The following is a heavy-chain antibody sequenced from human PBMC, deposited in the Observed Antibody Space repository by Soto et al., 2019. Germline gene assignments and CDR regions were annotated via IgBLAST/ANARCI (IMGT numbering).Heavy chain of an antibody. Sequence: QVQLVQSGGEVKKPGASVKVSCKASGYTFTTYDLICVRQAPGQGLEWMGWISAYNGNTTYAQNLQGRVTMTTDTSTSPAYMELRSLRADDTAVYYCARVIGYEYHMDVWGQGTTVTGSS. CDR3: ARVIGYEYHMDV. CDR2: ISAYNGNT. V-gene: IGHV1-18*01. D-gene: IGHD2-2*01. J-gene: IGHJ6*02. CDR1: GYTFTTYD.